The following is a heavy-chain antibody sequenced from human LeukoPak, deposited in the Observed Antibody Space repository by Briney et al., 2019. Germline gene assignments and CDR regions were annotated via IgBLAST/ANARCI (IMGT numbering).Heavy chain of an antibody. J-gene: IGHJ4*02. CDR1: GYTFTSYY. CDR2: INPSGGST. Sequence: GASVKISCKASGYTFTSYYMHWVRQAPGQGLEWMGIINPSGGSTSYAQKFQGRVTMTRDTSTSTVYMELSSLRSEDTAVYYCARGFPNSGSYFNFDYWGQGTLVTVSS. V-gene: IGHV1-46*01. D-gene: IGHD1-26*01. CDR3: ARGFPNSGSYFNFDY.